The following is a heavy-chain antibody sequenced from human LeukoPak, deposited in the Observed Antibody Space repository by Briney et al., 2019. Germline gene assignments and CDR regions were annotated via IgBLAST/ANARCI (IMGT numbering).Heavy chain of an antibody. Sequence: GGSLRLSCAASGFTFSRYGMHWVRQAPGKGLEWVAVIWNDGNPKYYADSVKGRFTISRDNSNNMLFLQMNGLGPEDTAVYYCAKSGTPMTTYYSDYWGRGTLVTVSS. CDR2: IWNDGNPK. J-gene: IGHJ4*02. CDR1: GFTFSRYG. V-gene: IGHV3-30*02. D-gene: IGHD1-26*01. CDR3: AKSGTPMTTYYSDY.